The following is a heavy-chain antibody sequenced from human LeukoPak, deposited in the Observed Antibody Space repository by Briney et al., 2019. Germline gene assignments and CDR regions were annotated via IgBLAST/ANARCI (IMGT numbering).Heavy chain of an antibody. V-gene: IGHV3-53*01. CDR1: GFTVSSNY. CDR3: ARDFDPADYGDYTPYGMDV. J-gene: IGHJ6*02. Sequence: GGSLRLSCAASGFTVSSNYMSWVRQAPGKGLEWVSVIYSGGSTYYADSVKGRFTISRDNSKNTLYLQMNSLRAEDTAVYYCARDFDPADYGDYTPYGMDVWGQGTTVTVSS. CDR2: IYSGGST. D-gene: IGHD4-17*01.